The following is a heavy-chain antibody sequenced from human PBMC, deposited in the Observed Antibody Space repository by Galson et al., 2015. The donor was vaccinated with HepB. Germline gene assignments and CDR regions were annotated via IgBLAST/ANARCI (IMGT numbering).Heavy chain of an antibody. CDR3: AKTDAAELRWFHP. CDR1: GGTFSTYA. V-gene: IGHV1-69*13. J-gene: IGHJ5*02. D-gene: IGHD6-13*01. CDR2: IIPIFGTA. Sequence: SVKVSCKASGGTFSTYAITWVRQAPGQGLEWMGGIIPIFGTANYAQRFQDRVTITADESTNTAYMELSSLRSDDTAVYYCAKTDAAELRWFHPWGTGTLVTVSS.